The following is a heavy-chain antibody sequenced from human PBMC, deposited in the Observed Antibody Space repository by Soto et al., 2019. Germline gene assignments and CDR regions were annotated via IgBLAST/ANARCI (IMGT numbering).Heavy chain of an antibody. D-gene: IGHD3-16*01. J-gene: IGHJ5*02. Sequence: QVQLVESGGGVVQPGRSLRLSCAASGFTFSNYGMHWVRQAPGKGLEWVAVISYDGSNKYYADSVKGRFTISRDNSKNTLYLQMNSLRAEDTAMYYCAKAGGKQYQPFDPWGQGTLVTVSS. CDR1: GFTFSNYG. V-gene: IGHV3-30*18. CDR2: ISYDGSNK. CDR3: AKAGGKQYQPFDP.